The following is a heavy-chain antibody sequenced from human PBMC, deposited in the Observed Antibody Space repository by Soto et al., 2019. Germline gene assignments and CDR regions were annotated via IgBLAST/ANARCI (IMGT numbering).Heavy chain of an antibody. CDR1: GGTFKSYA. CDR3: ANWRDTTPHVATYYYGMEI. Sequence: QVQLVQSGAEVKKPGASVKVSCKASGGTFKSYAISWVRQAPGQGLEWLGGIIPIFGTADYAQKFQGRVTIPADESTSTAYMELSILRSEDTAVYYCANWRDTTPHVATYYYGMEIWGQGTKVTV. D-gene: IGHD2-15*01. J-gene: IGHJ6*02. V-gene: IGHV1-69*12. CDR2: IIPIFGTA.